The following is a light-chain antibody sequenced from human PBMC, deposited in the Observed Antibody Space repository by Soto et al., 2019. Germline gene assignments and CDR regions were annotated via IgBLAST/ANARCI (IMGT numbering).Light chain of an antibody. CDR3: QQFGTSPLVT. J-gene: IGKJ3*01. V-gene: IGKV3-20*01. CDR1: QSVSTRY. Sequence: EIVLTQSPGTLSLSPEERATLSCRASQSVSTRYLAWYQQKPGQAPRLLIHGVSSRATDIPDRFSGSGSGTDFILTISRLEPEDFAVYYCQQFGTSPLVTFGPGTKVDIK. CDR2: GVS.